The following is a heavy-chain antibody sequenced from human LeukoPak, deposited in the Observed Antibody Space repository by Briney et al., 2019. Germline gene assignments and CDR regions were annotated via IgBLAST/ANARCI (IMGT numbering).Heavy chain of an antibody. V-gene: IGHV3-30*18. CDR2: ISYGGSNK. CDR1: GFTFSSYA. CDR3: AKDVGMIGYCSGGSCYAIDY. J-gene: IGHJ4*02. D-gene: IGHD2-15*01. Sequence: PGGSLRLSCAASGFTFSSYAMTWVRQAPGKGLEWVAVISYGGSNKFYADSVKGRFTNSRDNSKNTLYLQMNSLRAEDTAVYYCAKDVGMIGYCSGGSCYAIDYWGQGTLVTVSS.